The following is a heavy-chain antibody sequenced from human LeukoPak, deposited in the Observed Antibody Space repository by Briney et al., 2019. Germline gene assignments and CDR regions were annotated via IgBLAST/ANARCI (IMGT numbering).Heavy chain of an antibody. CDR3: ARDRAVVTAVDY. CDR1: GYSISSGYY. V-gene: IGHV4-38-2*02. D-gene: IGHD2-21*02. Sequence: PSETLSLTCTVSGYSISSGYYWGWMRQPPGKGLEWIGSIYHSGSTYYNPSLKSRVTISVDTSKNQFSLKLSSVTAADTAVYYCARDRAVVTAVDYWGQGTLVTVSS. J-gene: IGHJ4*02. CDR2: IYHSGST.